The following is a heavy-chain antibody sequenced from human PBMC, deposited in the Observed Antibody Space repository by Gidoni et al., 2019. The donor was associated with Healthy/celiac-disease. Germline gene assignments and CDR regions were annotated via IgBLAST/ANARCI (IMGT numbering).Heavy chain of an antibody. CDR3: ATDLLSERLRGAFDI. D-gene: IGHD3-16*02. J-gene: IGHJ3*02. CDR2: FDPEDGET. V-gene: IGHV1-24*01. Sequence: QVQLVQSGAEVKKPVASVNVSCKVSGYALTELSMHWVRQAPGKGLEWMGGFDPEDGETIYAQKFQGRVTMTEDTSTDTAYMELSSLRSEDTAVYYCATDLLSERLRGAFDIWGQGTMVTVSS. CDR1: GYALTELS.